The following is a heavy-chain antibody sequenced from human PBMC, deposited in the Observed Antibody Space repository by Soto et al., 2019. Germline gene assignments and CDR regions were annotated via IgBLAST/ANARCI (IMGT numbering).Heavy chain of an antibody. D-gene: IGHD6-19*01. CDR1: GGSANNNAFS. J-gene: IGHJ5*02. Sequence: SETLSLTCPVSGGSANNNAFSWTWIREHPGKGPECIGRDTSSGQTSHSTSIKRRVATSLDASKKLFSLKLASVTAEDTAGYYCARSLSTHIAVSGMGYLDAWGPGTLVTVSS. V-gene: IGHV4-31*03. CDR2: DTSSGQT. CDR3: ARSLSTHIAVSGMGYLDA.